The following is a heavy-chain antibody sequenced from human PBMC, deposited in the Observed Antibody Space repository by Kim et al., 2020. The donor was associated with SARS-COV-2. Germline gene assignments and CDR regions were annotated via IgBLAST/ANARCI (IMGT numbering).Heavy chain of an antibody. D-gene: IGHD3-3*01. V-gene: IGHV4-39*02. Sequence: LKSRVTISVDTSKNHFSLKLSSVTAADTAVYYCARIITIFGVIIPNYFDYWGQGTLVTVSS. CDR3: ARIITIFGVIIPNYFDY. J-gene: IGHJ4*02.